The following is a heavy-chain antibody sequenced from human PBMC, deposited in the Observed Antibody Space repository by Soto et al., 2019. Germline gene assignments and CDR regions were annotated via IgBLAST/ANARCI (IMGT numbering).Heavy chain of an antibody. CDR3: ARAPGGSYYSFDY. J-gene: IGHJ4*02. Sequence: GGSLRLSCAASGFTFSNNGMHWVRQAPGQGLEWMGWINPNSGGTNYAQKFQGWVTMTRDTSISTAYMELSRLRSDDTAVYYCARAPGGSYYSFDYWGQGTLVTVSS. V-gene: IGHV1-2*04. CDR1: GFTFSNNG. D-gene: IGHD1-26*01. CDR2: INPNSGGT.